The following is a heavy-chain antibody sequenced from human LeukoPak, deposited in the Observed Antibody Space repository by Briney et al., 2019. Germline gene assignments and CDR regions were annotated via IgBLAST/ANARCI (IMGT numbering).Heavy chain of an antibody. J-gene: IGHJ4*02. CDR1: GGTFSSYA. CDR3: ARGDDGGYVSRLDY. D-gene: IGHD5-12*01. V-gene: IGHV1-69*01. Sequence: SVKVSCKASGGTFSSYAISWVRQAPGQGLEWMGGIIPIFGTANYAQKFQGRVTIAADESTSTAYMELSSLRSEDTAVYYSARGDDGGYVSRLDYWGQGTLVTVSS. CDR2: IIPIFGTA.